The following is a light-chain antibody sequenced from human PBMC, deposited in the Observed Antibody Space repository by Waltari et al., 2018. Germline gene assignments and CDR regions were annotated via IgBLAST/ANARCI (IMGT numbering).Light chain of an antibody. CDR2: AAS. V-gene: IGKV1-9*01. J-gene: IGKJ4*01. CDR3: QQLNSYPLT. Sequence: IQLTQSPSSLSASVGDRVTITCRASQGISSYLAWYQQKPGNAPKLLSYAASTLQSGVPSRFSGSGSVTDFTLTISSLQPEDFATYYCQQLNSYPLTFGGGTKVEIK. CDR1: QGISSY.